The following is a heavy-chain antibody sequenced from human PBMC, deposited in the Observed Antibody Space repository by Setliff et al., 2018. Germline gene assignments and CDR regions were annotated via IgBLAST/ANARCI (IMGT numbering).Heavy chain of an antibody. D-gene: IGHD3-3*01. CDR3: TKGGITIFGVITTNWFGP. V-gene: IGHV3-21*04. Sequence: GSLRLSCAASGFTFSSYTMNWVRQAPGQGLEWVSSIDSSSTWIYYADSVKGRFTISRDNSKNMLYLQMNSLRADDTATYYCTKGGITIFGVITTNWFGPWGQGTLVTVSS. J-gene: IGHJ5*02. CDR1: GFTFSSYT. CDR2: IDSSSTWI.